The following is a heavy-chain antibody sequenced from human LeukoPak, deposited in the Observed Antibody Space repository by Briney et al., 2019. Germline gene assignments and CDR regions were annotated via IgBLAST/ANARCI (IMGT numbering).Heavy chain of an antibody. CDR2: ISSSGSTI. CDR1: GFTFSNYA. V-gene: IGHV3-48*04. CDR3: ARDSGSYRPYFDY. D-gene: IGHD1-26*01. Sequence: GRSLRLSCAASGFTFSNYAMHWVRQAPGKGLEWVSYISSSGSTIYCADSVKGRFTISRDNAKNSLYLQMNSLRAEDTAVYYCARDSGSYRPYFDYWGQGTLVTASS. J-gene: IGHJ4*02.